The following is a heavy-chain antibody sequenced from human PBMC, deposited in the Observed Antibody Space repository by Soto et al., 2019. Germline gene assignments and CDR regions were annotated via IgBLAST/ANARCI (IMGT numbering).Heavy chain of an antibody. Sequence: PSETLSLTCTVSGGSISSGGYYWSWLRQHPGKGLEWIGYIYYSGSSYYNLTLKSRVTISVDTSQNQLSLMLSSVTAADTAVHYCARAGLRMQLWQTGGWSDPWGQGNLVTVS. J-gene: IGHJ5*02. CDR1: GGSISSGGYY. CDR3: ARAGLRMQLWQTGGWSDP. CDR2: IYYSGSS. D-gene: IGHD5-18*01. V-gene: IGHV4-31*03.